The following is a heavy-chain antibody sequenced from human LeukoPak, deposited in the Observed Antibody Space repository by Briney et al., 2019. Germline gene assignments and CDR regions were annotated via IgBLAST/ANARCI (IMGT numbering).Heavy chain of an antibody. J-gene: IGHJ2*01. CDR3: ARGYDGSGYYYRNWYFDL. V-gene: IGHV4-61*02. CDR1: SYSISSGYY. Sequence: SETLSLTCTVSSYSISSGYYWSWIRPPAGQGLEYIGRMYTSGSTNYNPSLKSRVTISVDTSKNQFSLKLSSVTAADTAVYYCARGYDGSGYYYRNWYFDLWGRGTLVTVSS. CDR2: MYTSGST. D-gene: IGHD3-22*01.